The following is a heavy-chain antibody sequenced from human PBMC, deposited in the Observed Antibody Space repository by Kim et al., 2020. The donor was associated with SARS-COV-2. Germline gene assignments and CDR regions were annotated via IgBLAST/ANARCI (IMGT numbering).Heavy chain of an antibody. D-gene: IGHD3-10*01. V-gene: IGHV3-53*01. CDR2: IYSGGST. CDR3: TGDRHSGY. J-gene: IGHJ4*02. CDR1: GFIVSSND. Sequence: GGSLRLSCAASGFIVSSNDMSWVRQAPGKGLEWVSVIYSGGSTYYAESVKGRFTISRDSSKNTLYLQMNSLRAEDTAVYYCTGDRHSGYWGQGTLVTVSS.